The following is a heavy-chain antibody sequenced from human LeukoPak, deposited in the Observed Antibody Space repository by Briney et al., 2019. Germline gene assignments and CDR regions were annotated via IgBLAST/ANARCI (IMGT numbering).Heavy chain of an antibody. Sequence: SVKVSCKASGGTFSSYTISWVRQAPGQGLEWMGRIIPILGIANYAQRFQGRVTITADKSTSTAYMELSSLRSEDTAVYYCAREGTRLYYDFFLDYWGQGTLVTVPS. CDR1: GGTFSSYT. CDR3: AREGTRLYYDFFLDY. J-gene: IGHJ4*02. CDR2: IIPILGIA. D-gene: IGHD3-3*01. V-gene: IGHV1-69*04.